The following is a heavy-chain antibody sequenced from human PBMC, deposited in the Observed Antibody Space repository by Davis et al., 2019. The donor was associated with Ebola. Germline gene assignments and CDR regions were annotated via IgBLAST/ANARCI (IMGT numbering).Heavy chain of an antibody. Sequence: GESLKISCKGSGYSFSTSWIGWVRQLPGKGLEWMGIIYPGDSDTRYSPSFQGQVTISADKSISTAYLQWSSLKASDTAMYYCARLPTGDLKNAFDIWGQGTMVTVSS. J-gene: IGHJ3*02. V-gene: IGHV5-51*01. CDR2: IYPGDSDT. CDR3: ARLPTGDLKNAFDI. D-gene: IGHD7-27*01. CDR1: GYSFSTSW.